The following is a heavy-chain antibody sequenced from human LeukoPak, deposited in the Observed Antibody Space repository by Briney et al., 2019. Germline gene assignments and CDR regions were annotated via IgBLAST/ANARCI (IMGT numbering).Heavy chain of an antibody. V-gene: IGHV4-34*01. CDR1: GGSFSGYY. J-gene: IGHJ4*02. D-gene: IGHD3-3*01. CDR3: ARSYEYDFWSGYSGVYFDY. CDR2: INHSGST. Sequence: SETLSLTCAVYGGSFSGYYWSWIRQPPGKGLEWIGEINHSGSTNYNPSLKSRVTISVDTSKNQFSLKLSSVTAADTAVYYCARSYEYDFWSGYSGVYFDYWGQGTLVTVSS.